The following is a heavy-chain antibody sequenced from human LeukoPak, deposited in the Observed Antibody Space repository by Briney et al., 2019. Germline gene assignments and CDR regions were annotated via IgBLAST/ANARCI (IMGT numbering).Heavy chain of an antibody. J-gene: IGHJ6*02. V-gene: IGHV3-66*01. CDR2: IYSGGST. D-gene: IGHD6-19*01. CDR3: ARDRRIAVAGQYYYCYGMDV. CDR1: GFTVSSNY. Sequence: GGSLRLSCAASGFTVSSNYMSWVRQAPGKGLEWVSVIYSGGSTYYADSVKGRFTISRDNSKNTLYLQMNSLRAEDTAVYYCARDRRIAVAGQYYYCYGMDVWGQGTTVTVSS.